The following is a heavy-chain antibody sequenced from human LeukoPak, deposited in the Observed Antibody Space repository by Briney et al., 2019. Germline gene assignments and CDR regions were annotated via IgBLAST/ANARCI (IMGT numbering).Heavy chain of an antibody. CDR1: GFTFSRYS. J-gene: IGHJ4*02. CDR2: ISDSSRHI. Sequence: GGSLRLSCAASGFTFSRYSVNWVRQAPGKGLEWVSCISDSSRHIYYAGSVRGRFTISRDNAKSSASLQMSSLRVDDTAVYYCARAYTNGDYLDYWGQGTLVTVSS. V-gene: IGHV3-21*01. D-gene: IGHD4-17*01. CDR3: ARAYTNGDYLDY.